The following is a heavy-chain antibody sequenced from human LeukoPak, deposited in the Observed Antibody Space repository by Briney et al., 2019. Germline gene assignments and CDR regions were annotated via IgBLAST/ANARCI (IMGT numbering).Heavy chain of an antibody. D-gene: IGHD6-13*01. CDR3: ATVGLDRAAAGTIWVWFDP. Sequence: GASVKVSCKASGGTFSSYAISWVRQAPGQGLEWRGGIIPIFGTANYAQKFQGRVTITTDESTSTAYMELSGLRSEDTAVYYCATVGLDRAAAGTIWVWFDPWGQGTLVTVSS. CDR2: IIPIFGTA. J-gene: IGHJ5*02. V-gene: IGHV1-69*05. CDR1: GGTFSSYA.